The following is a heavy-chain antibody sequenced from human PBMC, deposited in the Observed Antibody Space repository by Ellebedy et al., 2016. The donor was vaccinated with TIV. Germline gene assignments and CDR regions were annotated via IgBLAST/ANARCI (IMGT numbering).Heavy chain of an antibody. CDR1: GGTFSSYA. CDR3: ARDCSRCSCYVDY. Sequence: AASVKVSCKASGGTFSSYAISWVRQAPGQGLEWMGRIITILGIANYAQKFQGRVTITADKSTSTAYMELSSLRSEDTAMYYCARDCSRCSCYVDYWGQGTLVTVSS. V-gene: IGHV1-69*04. D-gene: IGHD2-15*01. J-gene: IGHJ4*02. CDR2: IITILGIA.